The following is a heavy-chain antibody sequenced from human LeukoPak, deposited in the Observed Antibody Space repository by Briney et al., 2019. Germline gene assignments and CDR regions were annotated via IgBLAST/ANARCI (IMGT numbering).Heavy chain of an antibody. CDR1: GFTFSTYW. CDR3: ARIEDRGAAFDS. CDR2: TNTGGRTT. J-gene: IGHJ4*02. D-gene: IGHD3-22*01. Sequence: GGSLTLSCAASGFTFSTYWMHWVRQAPAEGLAWVARTNTGGRTTPYAGSVKGRFTISRDNAKNMLYLQMNSLRGEDTAVYYCARIEDRGAAFDSWGQGCLVTVSS. V-gene: IGHV3-74*01.